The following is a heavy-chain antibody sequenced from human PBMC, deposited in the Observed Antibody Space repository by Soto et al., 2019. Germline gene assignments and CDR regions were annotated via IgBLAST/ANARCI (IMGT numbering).Heavy chain of an antibody. V-gene: IGHV3-23*01. CDR2: LSASGSGS. J-gene: IGHJ6*02. D-gene: IGHD4-17*01. CDR3: AKNSYGDSWNFGLDV. Sequence: EAQLLESGGGWVQPGGSLRLSCTTSRFSLNTYGMTWVRRAPGKGLEWVSTLSASGSGSYYAESVKGRFTVSRDNSKNTMYLQMNSLRDEDTAVYYCAKNSYGDSWNFGLDVWGQGTTVTVSS. CDR1: RFSLNTYG.